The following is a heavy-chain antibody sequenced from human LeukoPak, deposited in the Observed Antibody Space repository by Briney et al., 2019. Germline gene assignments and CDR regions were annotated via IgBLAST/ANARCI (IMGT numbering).Heavy chain of an antibody. CDR1: GFTFSNYW. Sequence: GGSRRLSCEASGFTFSNYWMTWVRQAPGKGLEWVANIKQDGSEMHYVDSVKGRFTISRDNARNSLYLQMNNLRAEDTAIYYCANLNFDGGSWGQGTLVIVSS. CDR3: ANLNFDGGS. V-gene: IGHV3-7*03. D-gene: IGHD3-16*01. J-gene: IGHJ5*02. CDR2: IKQDGSEM.